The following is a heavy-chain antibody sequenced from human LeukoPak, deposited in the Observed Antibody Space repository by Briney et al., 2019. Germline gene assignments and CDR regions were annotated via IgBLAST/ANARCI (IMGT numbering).Heavy chain of an antibody. Sequence: GGSLRLSCAASGFTFSSYGMHWVRQASGKGLEWVAVISYDGSNKYYADSVKGRFTISRDNSKNTLYLQMNSLRAEDTAVYYCAKGTSGWYWRFDYWGQGTLVTVSS. J-gene: IGHJ4*02. CDR1: GFTFSSYG. CDR2: ISYDGSNK. CDR3: AKGTSGWYWRFDY. V-gene: IGHV3-30*18. D-gene: IGHD6-19*01.